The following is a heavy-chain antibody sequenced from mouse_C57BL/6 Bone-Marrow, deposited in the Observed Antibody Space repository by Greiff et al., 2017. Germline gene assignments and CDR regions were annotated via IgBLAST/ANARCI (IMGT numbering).Heavy chain of an antibody. V-gene: IGHV5-4*03. CDR2: ISDGGSYT. J-gene: IGHJ4*01. Sequence: EVKLMESGGGLVKPGGSLKLSCAASGFTFSSYAMSWVRQTPEKRLEWVATISDGGSYTYYPDNVKGRFTISRDNAKNNLYLQMSHLKSEDTAMYYCARGDYYGSYYAMDYWGQGTSVTVSS. D-gene: IGHD1-1*01. CDR3: ARGDYYGSYYAMDY. CDR1: GFTFSSYA.